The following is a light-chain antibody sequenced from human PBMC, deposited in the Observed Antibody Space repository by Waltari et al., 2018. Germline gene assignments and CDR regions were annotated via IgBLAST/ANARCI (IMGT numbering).Light chain of an antibody. Sequence: EIVMAQSPATLSVSPGEGATLSCRASQRVGSSLAWYQQKPGQAPSLLIYGASTRAAGAPARFSGTGSGTDFTLTISSLQSEDFAVYYCQQYKNWPITFGQGTRLE. CDR3: QQYKNWPIT. V-gene: IGKV3-15*01. CDR2: GAS. J-gene: IGKJ5*01. CDR1: QRVGSS.